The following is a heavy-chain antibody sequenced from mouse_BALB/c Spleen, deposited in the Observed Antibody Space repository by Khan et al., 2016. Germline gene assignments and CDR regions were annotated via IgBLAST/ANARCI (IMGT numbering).Heavy chain of an antibody. CDR1: GYSITSGYG. D-gene: IGHD1-2*01. CDR2: IRYSGST. J-gene: IGHJ1*01. CDR3: TRSPTATRYFDV. V-gene: IGHV3-2*02. Sequence: EVQLQESGPGLVKPSQSLSLTCTVTGYSITSGYGWNWIRQFPGNKLEWMGYIRYSGSTTYNPSLKSRISITRDTSKNQFFLQLYSVTTEDTATYYCTRSPTATRYFDVWGAGTTVTVSS.